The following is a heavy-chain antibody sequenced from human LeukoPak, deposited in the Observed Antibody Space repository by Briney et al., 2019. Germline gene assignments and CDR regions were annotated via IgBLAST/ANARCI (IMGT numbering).Heavy chain of an antibody. CDR1: GGSISSTNYY. CDR2: IYYSGSA. Sequence: SETLSLTCTVSGGSISSTNYYWGWIRQPPGKGLEWIGYIYYSGSANYNPSLKSRVTISVDTSKNQFSLKLSSVTAADTAVYYCARGLYYGSGSYYYFDYWGQGTLVTVSS. J-gene: IGHJ4*02. V-gene: IGHV4-61*05. D-gene: IGHD3-10*01. CDR3: ARGLYYGSGSYYYFDY.